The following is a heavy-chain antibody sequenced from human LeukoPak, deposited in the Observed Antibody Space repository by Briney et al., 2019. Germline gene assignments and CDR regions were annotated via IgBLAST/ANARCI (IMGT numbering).Heavy chain of an antibody. CDR1: GYTFTSYG. D-gene: IGHD6-6*01. V-gene: IGHV1-18*01. Sequence: GASVKVSCKASGYTFTSYGISWVRQAPGQGREWMGWISAYNGNTNYVQKLQGRVTVTTDTSTSTAYMELRSLRSDDTAVYCCAREPLEYSSSLDGMDVWGQGTTVTVSS. J-gene: IGHJ6*02. CDR2: ISAYNGNT. CDR3: AREPLEYSSSLDGMDV.